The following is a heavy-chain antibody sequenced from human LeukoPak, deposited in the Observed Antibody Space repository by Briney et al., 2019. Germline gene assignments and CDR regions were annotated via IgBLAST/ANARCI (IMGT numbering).Heavy chain of an antibody. D-gene: IGHD2-21*01. J-gene: IGHJ6*02. V-gene: IGHV4-34*01. CDR2: INHSGST. CDR1: GGSFSGYY. Sequence: SETLSLTCAVYGGSFSGYYWSWIRQPPGKGLEWIGEINHSGSTNYNPSLKSRVTISVDTSKNQFSLKLSSVTAADTAVYYCARGSIVVVYGMDVWGQGTTVTVSS. CDR3: ARGSIVVVYGMDV.